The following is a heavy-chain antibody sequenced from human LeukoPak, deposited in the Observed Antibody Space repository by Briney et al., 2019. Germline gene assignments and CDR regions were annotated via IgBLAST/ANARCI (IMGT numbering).Heavy chain of an antibody. J-gene: IGHJ4*02. V-gene: IGHV3-23*01. D-gene: IGHD6-19*01. CDR2: ISGSTGST. CDR1: GFTFSSYA. CDR3: ARKEWLVRGGYDY. Sequence: GGSLRLSCAASGFTFSSYAMSWVRQAPGKGLEWVSAISGSTGSTNYADSVKGRFTISRDNSKNTLYLQMNSLRADDTAVYYCARKEWLVRGGYDYWGQGTLVTVSS.